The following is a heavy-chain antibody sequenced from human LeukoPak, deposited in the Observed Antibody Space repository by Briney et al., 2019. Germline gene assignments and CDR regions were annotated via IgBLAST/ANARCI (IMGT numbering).Heavy chain of an antibody. CDR3: ARAGYYYDSSGPISPFDY. CDR2: INHSGST. D-gene: IGHD3-22*01. Sequence: GSLRLSCAASGFTFSNAWMSWVRQPPGKGLEWIGEINHSGSTNYNPSLKSRVTISVDTSKNQFSLKLSSVTAADTAVYYCARAGYYYDSSGPISPFDYWGQGTLVTVSS. CDR1: GFTFSNAW. V-gene: IGHV4-34*01. J-gene: IGHJ4*02.